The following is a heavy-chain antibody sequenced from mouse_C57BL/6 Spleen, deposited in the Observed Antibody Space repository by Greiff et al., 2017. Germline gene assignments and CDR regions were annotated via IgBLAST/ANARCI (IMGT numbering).Heavy chain of an antibody. CDR1: GFSLSTFGLG. V-gene: IGHV8-8*01. D-gene: IGHD4-1*02. J-gene: IGHJ2*01. CDR2: IWWDDDK. Sequence: QVTLKECGPGILQPSQTLSLTCSFSGFSLSTFGLGVGWIRQPSGKGLEWLAHIWWDDDKSYNPALKSRLTLSKDTSKNQVFLTIAHVDTADTATYYCARIASTGSYFDYWGQGTTLTVSS. CDR3: ARIASTGSYFDY.